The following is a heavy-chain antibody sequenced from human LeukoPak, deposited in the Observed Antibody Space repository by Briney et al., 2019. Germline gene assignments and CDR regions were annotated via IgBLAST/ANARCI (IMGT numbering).Heavy chain of an antibody. V-gene: IGHV4-4*07. CDR2: IYTSGST. CDR3: ASDRDYYDSSGNTQYYMDV. J-gene: IGHJ6*03. CDR1: GGSISSYY. D-gene: IGHD3-22*01. Sequence: PETLSLTCTVSGGSISSYYWSWIRQPAGKGLEWIGRIYTSGSTNYNPSLKSRVTISVDKSKNQFSLKLSSVTAADTAVYYCASDRDYYDSSGNTQYYMDVWGKGTTVTVSS.